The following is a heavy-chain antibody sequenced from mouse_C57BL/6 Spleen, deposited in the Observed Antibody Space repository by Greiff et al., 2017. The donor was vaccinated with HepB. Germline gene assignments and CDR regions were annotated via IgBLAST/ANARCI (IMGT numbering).Heavy chain of an antibody. V-gene: IGHV1-26*01. D-gene: IGHD4-1*01. Sequence: VQLQQSGPELVKPGASVKISCKASGYTFTDYYMNWVKQSHGKSLEWIGDINPNNGGTSYNQKFKGKATLTVDKSSSTAYMQLSSLTSEDSAVYYCARSETGKGAWFAYWGQGTLVTVSA. CDR3: ARSETGKGAWFAY. CDR2: INPNNGGT. CDR1: GYTFTDYY. J-gene: IGHJ3*01.